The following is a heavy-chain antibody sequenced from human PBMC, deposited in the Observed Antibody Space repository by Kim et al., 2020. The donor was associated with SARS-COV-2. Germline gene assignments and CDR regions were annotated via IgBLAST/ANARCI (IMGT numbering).Heavy chain of an antibody. CDR1: GGSISSSSYY. Sequence: SETLSLTCTVSGGSISSSSYYWGWIRHPPGKGLEWIGSIYYSGSTYYNPSLKSRVTISVDTSKNQFSLKLSSVPAADTAVYYCAREGGDIVVVVAVGTFDIWGQGTMVTVSS. V-gene: IGHV4-39*01. CDR2: IYYSGST. J-gene: IGHJ3*02. D-gene: IGHD2-15*01. CDR3: AREGGDIVVVVAVGTFDI.